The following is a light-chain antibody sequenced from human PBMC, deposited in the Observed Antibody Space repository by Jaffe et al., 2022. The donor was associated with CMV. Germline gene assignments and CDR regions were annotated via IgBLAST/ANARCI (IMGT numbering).Light chain of an antibody. Sequence: SYELTQSPSVSVSPGQTARITCSGDALPYKYAYWYQQKSGQAPVLVIYEDNKRPSGIPERFSGSSSGTVATLTISGAQVEDEADYYCFSTDSSGNHTRVFGGGTKLTVL. CDR3: FSTDSSGNHTRV. CDR2: EDN. CDR1: ALPYKY. V-gene: IGLV3-10*01. J-gene: IGLJ2*01.